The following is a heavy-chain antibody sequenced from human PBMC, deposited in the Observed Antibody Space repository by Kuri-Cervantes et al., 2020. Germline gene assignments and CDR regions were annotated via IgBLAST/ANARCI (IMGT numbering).Heavy chain of an antibody. CDR3: ARGRRFLERLLYDY. J-gene: IGHJ4*02. D-gene: IGHD3-3*01. V-gene: IGHV6-1*01. Sequence: LRLSCAISGDSVSSNSAAWNWIRQSPSRGLEWLGRTYYRSKWYNDYAVSVKSRITINPDTSKNQFSLQLNSVTPEDTAVYYCARGRRFLERLLYDYWGQGTLVTVSS. CDR2: TYYRSKWYN. CDR1: GDSVSSNSAA.